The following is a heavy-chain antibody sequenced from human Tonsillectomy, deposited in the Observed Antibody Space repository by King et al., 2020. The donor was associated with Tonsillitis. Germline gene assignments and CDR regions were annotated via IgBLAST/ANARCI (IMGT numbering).Heavy chain of an antibody. CDR3: AREGAATPSPYYYYMDV. CDR1: GVSIKSYY. CDR2: IYYSGSS. Sequence: QLQESGPGLGKPSETLSLTCTVSGVSIKSYYWSWIRQPPGKGLEWIGYIYYSGSSKYNPSLKSRVTISVDTSKKQFSLKLSSVTAADTAVYYCAREGAATPSPYYYYMDVWGKGTTVTVSS. J-gene: IGHJ6*03. V-gene: IGHV4-59*01. D-gene: IGHD2-2*02.